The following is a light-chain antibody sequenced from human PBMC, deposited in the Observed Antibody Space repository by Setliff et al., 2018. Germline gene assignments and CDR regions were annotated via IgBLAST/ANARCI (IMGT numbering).Light chain of an antibody. V-gene: IGKV4-1*01. Sequence: DIVMTQSPDSLAMSLGERATIHCRSSQSVLYSSNNKSYLAWYQQKPGQPPKLLIYWASTRESGVPDRFSGSGSGTDFTPTISSLQAEDVAIYYCQQYYRSPVAFGQGTKVDIK. J-gene: IGKJ1*01. CDR1: QSVLYSSNNKSY. CDR2: WAS. CDR3: QQYYRSPVA.